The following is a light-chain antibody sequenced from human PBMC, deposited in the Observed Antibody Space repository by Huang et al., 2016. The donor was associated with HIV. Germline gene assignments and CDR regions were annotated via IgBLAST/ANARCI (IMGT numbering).Light chain of an antibody. CDR1: QGISNS. J-gene: IGKJ1*01. Sequence: DIQMTQSPSSLSESVGDRVTITCRASQGISNSLAWYQQKPGKAPKLLLYAASRLESGVPARFSGSGSGTDYTLTISSLQPEDFATYYCQQYYSTPQTFGQGTKVEIK. CDR2: AAS. V-gene: IGKV1-NL1*01. CDR3: QQYYSTPQT.